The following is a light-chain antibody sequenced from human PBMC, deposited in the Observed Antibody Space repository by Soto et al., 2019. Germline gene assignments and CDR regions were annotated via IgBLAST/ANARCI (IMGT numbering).Light chain of an antibody. Sequence: QSALTQPRSVSGSPGQSVTISCTGTSSDVGGYNYVSWYQQHPGKAPKLMIYDVSKRPSGVPDRFSGSKSGNTASQTISGLQAEDEADYYCYSYAGSYTWVFGGGTKLTVL. CDR2: DVS. V-gene: IGLV2-11*01. J-gene: IGLJ3*02. CDR1: SSDVGGYNY. CDR3: YSYAGSYTWV.